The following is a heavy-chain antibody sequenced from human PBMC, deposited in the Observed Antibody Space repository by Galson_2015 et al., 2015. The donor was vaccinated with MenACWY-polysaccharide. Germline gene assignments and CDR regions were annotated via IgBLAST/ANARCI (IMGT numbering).Heavy chain of an antibody. CDR3: GKVAGFCSDATCYADY. V-gene: IGHV3-23*01. Sequence: SLRLSCAASGFTFSSYAMTWVRQAPGKGLQWVSAISFSGGHRHYADSVKGRFTISRDNSKGTVYLQMDNLRAEDTAVYYCGKVAGFCSDATCYADYWGQGTLVTVSS. D-gene: IGHD2-15*01. CDR2: ISFSGGHR. CDR1: GFTFSSYA. J-gene: IGHJ4*02.